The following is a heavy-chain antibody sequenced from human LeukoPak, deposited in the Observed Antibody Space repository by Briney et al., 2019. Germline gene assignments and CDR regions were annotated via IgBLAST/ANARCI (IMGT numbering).Heavy chain of an antibody. V-gene: IGHV3-30*02. J-gene: IGHJ6*03. Sequence: PGGSLRLSCAASGFTFSDYGMHWVRQAPGKGLEWVSFINYAGNNDSYADSVKGRFTISRDNSKNTLYLQMNSLKGDDTAVYYCAKDSAFYYIDVWGKGTTVIISS. CDR3: AKDSAFYYIDV. CDR1: GFTFSDYG. D-gene: IGHD3-10*01. CDR2: INYAGNND.